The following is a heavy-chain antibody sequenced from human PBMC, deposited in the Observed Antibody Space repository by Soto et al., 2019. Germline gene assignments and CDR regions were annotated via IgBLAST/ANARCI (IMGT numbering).Heavy chain of an antibody. CDR2: IYYSGNT. CDR1: GGSIINGDYY. D-gene: IGHD3-9*01. J-gene: IGHJ4*02. Sequence: SETLSLTCTVSGGSIINGDYYWTWIRQPPGKGLEWIGYIYYSGNTYYNPSLKSRVMISVDTSKNQFSLNLSSVTAADTAVYYCASGYYDILTGRATKYYFDYWGKGALVTVS. V-gene: IGHV4-30-4*01. CDR3: ASGYYDILTGRATKYYFDY.